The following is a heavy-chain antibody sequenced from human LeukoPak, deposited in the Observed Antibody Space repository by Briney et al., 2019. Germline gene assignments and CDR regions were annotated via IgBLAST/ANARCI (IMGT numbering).Heavy chain of an antibody. CDR1: GFTFSSYA. D-gene: IGHD3-9*01. Sequence: GGSLRLSCAASGFTFSSYAMSWVRQAPGKGLEWVSAISGSGGSTYYADSVKGRFTISGDNSKNTLYLQMNSLRAEDTAVYYCAKAYYDILTGYYLSFFDYWGQGTLVTVSS. CDR2: ISGSGGST. V-gene: IGHV3-23*01. CDR3: AKAYYDILTGYYLSFFDY. J-gene: IGHJ4*02.